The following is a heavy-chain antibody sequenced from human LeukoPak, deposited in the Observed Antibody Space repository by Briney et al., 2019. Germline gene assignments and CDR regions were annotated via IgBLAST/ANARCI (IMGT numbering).Heavy chain of an antibody. CDR3: ARDTSFDY. CDR2: ISWNSGSI. J-gene: IGHJ4*02. Sequence: SGRSLRLSCAASGFTFDDYAMHWVRQAPGKGLEWVSGISWNSGSIGYADSVKGRFTISRDNAKNSLYLQMNSLRAEDTAVYYCARDTSFDYWGQGTLVTVSS. V-gene: IGHV3-9*01. CDR1: GFTFDDYA.